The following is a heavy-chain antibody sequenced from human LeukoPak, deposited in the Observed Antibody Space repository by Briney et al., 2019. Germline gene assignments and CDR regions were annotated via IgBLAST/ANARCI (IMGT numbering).Heavy chain of an antibody. D-gene: IGHD6-13*01. CDR2: INPNSGGT. CDR1: GYTFTGYY. CDR3: AREYHGIAAAISFHLDY. J-gene: IGHJ4*02. V-gene: IGHV1-2*02. Sequence: ASVRVSCKASGYTFTGYYMHWVRQAPGQGLEWMGWINPNSGGTNYAQKFQGRVTMTRDTSISTAYMELSRLRSDDTAVYYCAREYHGIAAAISFHLDYGGQGTLVTVSS.